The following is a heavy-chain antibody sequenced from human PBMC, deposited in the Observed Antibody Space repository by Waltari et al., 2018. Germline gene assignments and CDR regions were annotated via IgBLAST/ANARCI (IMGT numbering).Heavy chain of an antibody. CDR3: ARAYSAGAFDI. V-gene: IGHV1-69*10. J-gene: IGHJ3*02. Sequence: QVQLVQFGAEVKKTGYSVKVSCKDSGSTFSRYAISWVRQAPGQGLEWMGGIIPILGIANYAQKFQGRVTITADKSTSTAYMELSSLRSEDTAVYYCARAYSAGAFDIWGQGTMVTVSS. CDR2: IIPILGIA. CDR1: GSTFSRYA. D-gene: IGHD5-12*01.